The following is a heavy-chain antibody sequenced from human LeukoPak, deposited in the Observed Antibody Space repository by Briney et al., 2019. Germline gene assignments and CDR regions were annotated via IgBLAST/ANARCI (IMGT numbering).Heavy chain of an antibody. Sequence: ASVKVSCKASGGTFSSYAISWVRQAPGQGLEWMGGFIPIFGTANYAQKFQGRVTITTDESTSTAYMELSSLRSEDTAVYYCARSSYYDSSGYPLDFDYWGQGTLVTVSS. V-gene: IGHV1-69*05. CDR2: FIPIFGTA. J-gene: IGHJ4*02. CDR1: GGTFSSYA. D-gene: IGHD3-22*01. CDR3: ARSSYYDSSGYPLDFDY.